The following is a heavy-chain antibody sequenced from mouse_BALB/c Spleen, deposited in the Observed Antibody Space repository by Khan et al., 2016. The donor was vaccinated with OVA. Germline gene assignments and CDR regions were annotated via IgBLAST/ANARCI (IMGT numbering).Heavy chain of an antibody. V-gene: IGHV1S81*02. J-gene: IGHJ3*01. CDR2: INPSNGGT. CDR3: TRGGYGGFAY. Sequence: VQLQESGAELVKPGASVKLSCKASGYTFNSYYMYWVKQRPGQGLEWIGEINPSNGGTNFNEKFKSKATLTVDKSSSTAYLQLSSLTSEDSAVHYCTRGGYGGFAYWGQGTLVTVSA. CDR1: GYTFNSYY. D-gene: IGHD1-2*01.